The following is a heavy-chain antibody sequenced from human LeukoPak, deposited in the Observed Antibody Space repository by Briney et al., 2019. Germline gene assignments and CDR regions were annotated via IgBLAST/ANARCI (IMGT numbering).Heavy chain of an antibody. V-gene: IGHV3-33*01. D-gene: IGHD3-10*01. CDR3: ARGSPYYYGSGSYNNWFDP. J-gene: IGHJ5*02. CDR1: GFTFSSYG. CDR2: IWYDGSNK. Sequence: GGSLRLSCAASGFTFSSYGMHWVRQAPGKGLEWVAVIWYDGSNKYYADSVKGRFTISRDNSKNTLYLQMNSLRAEDTAVYYCARGSPYYYGSGSYNNWFDPWGQGTLVTVSS.